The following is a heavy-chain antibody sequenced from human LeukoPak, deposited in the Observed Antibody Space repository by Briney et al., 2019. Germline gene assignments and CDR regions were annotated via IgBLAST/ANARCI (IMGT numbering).Heavy chain of an antibody. CDR1: GGSISSYY. CDR2: IYTSGST. CDR3: ARVNYYDSSGLNYYYYGMDV. J-gene: IGHJ6*02. D-gene: IGHD3-22*01. Sequence: SETLSLTCTVSGGSISSYYWSWIRQPAGKGLEWIGRIYTSGSTNYNPSLKSRVTMSVDTSKNQFSLKLSSVTAADTAVYYRARVNYYDSSGLNYYYYGMDVWGQGTTVTVSS. V-gene: IGHV4-4*07.